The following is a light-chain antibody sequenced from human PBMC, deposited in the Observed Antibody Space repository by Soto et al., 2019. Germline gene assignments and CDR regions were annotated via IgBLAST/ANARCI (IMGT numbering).Light chain of an antibody. CDR2: AAS. CDR3: QQSYDPPVT. CDR1: QSIGTY. J-gene: IGKJ5*01. V-gene: IGKV1-39*01. Sequence: DIQMTQSPSSLSASVGDRVSITCRASQSIGTYLNWFEQKPGEAPNLLIYAASSLHSGVPSRFSGSGTGTDFMLTISRVQVEDFATYYCQQSYDPPVTFGQGARLEMK.